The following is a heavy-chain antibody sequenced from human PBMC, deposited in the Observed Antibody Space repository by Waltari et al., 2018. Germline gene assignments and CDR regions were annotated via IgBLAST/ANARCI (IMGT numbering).Heavy chain of an antibody. CDR3: ARDSEYYYGMDV. CDR2: ITSSGSTI. J-gene: IGHJ6*02. V-gene: IGHV3-48*03. D-gene: IGHD3-10*01. CDR1: GFSFSSDE. Sequence: EGQLVESGGGLVQPGRSLRLPCAASGFSFSSDEMNWVRQAPGKGLEWISYITSSGSTIYYADSVKGRFTISRDNAKNSLYLQMNSLRAEDTAVYFSARDSEYYYGMDVWGQGTTVLVSS.